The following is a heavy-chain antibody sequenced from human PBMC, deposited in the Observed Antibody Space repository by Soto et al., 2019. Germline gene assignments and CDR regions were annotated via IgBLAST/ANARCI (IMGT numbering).Heavy chain of an antibody. D-gene: IGHD6-19*01. CDR3: AAERRQWLVDADAFDI. CDR1: GFTFTSSA. J-gene: IGHJ3*02. CDR2: SVVGSGNT. V-gene: IGHV1-58*01. Sequence: SVKVSCKASGFTFTSSAVQWVRQARGQRLEWIGWSVVGSGNTNYAQKFQERVTITRDMSTSTAYMELSSLRSEDTAVYYCAAERRQWLVDADAFDIWGQGKMVTVS.